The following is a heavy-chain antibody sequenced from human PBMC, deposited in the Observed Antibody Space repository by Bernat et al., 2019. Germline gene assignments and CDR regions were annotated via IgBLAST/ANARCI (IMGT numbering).Heavy chain of an antibody. D-gene: IGHD2-2*01. CDR1: GYTFTSYG. J-gene: IGHJ6*02. CDR2: IIPILGIA. V-gene: IGHV1-69*04. CDR3: ARQAVVVPAARYYYGMDV. Sequence: QVQLVQSGAEVKKPGASVKVSCKASGYTFTSYGISWVRQAPGQGLEWMGRIIPILGIANYAQKFQGRVTITADKSTSTAYMELSSLRSEDMAVYYCARQAVVVPAARYYYGMDVWGQGTTVTVSS.